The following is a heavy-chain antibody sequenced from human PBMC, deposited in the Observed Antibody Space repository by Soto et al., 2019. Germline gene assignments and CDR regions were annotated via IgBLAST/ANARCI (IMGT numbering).Heavy chain of an antibody. CDR3: ARLSSYNSEAFDI. V-gene: IGHV4-39*01. CDR1: CGSIISSSYY. D-gene: IGHD3-10*01. Sequence: SETLSLTCTFSCGSIISSSYYWGWIRQPPGKGLEWIGSIYYSGSTYYNPSLKSRVTISVDTSKNQFSLKLSSVTAADTAVYYCARLSSYNSEAFDIWGQGTMVTVS. J-gene: IGHJ3*02. CDR2: IYYSGST.